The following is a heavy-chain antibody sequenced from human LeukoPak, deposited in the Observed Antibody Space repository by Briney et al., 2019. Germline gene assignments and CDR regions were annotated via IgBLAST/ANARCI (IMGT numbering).Heavy chain of an antibody. CDR2: IYYSGST. Sequence: SETLSLTCTVSGGSIRRSNYYWGWIRQPPGKGLEWIGGIYYSGSTYYNPSLKSRVTISVDTSKNEFSLKVRSVTAADTAMYYCAREAEELQYVGYYYYYMDVWGKGTTVTVSS. CDR1: GGSIRRSNYY. D-gene: IGHD4-11*01. V-gene: IGHV4-39*02. J-gene: IGHJ6*03. CDR3: AREAEELQYVGYYYYYMDV.